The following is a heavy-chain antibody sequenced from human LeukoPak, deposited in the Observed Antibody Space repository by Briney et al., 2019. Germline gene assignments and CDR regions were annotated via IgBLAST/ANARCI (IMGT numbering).Heavy chain of an antibody. J-gene: IGHJ4*02. V-gene: IGHV3-23*01. CDR3: AKYGDILTGYPYYFDY. Sequence: GGSLRLSCAASGFIFRNYGMNWVRQAPGKGLEWVSGISGHGDITYYADSVKGRFTISRDNSRNTVYLQMNSLRAEDTAVYYCAKYGDILTGYPYYFDYWGQGTLVTVSS. CDR1: GFIFRNYG. CDR2: ISGHGDIT. D-gene: IGHD3-9*01.